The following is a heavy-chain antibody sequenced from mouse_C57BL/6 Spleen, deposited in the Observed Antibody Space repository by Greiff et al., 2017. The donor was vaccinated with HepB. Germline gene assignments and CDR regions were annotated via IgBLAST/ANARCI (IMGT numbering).Heavy chain of an antibody. CDR3: ARSDSSYYFDY. V-gene: IGHV1-26*01. J-gene: IGHJ2*01. Sequence: EVQLQQSGPELVKPGASVKISCKASGYTFTDYYMSWVKQSHGKSLEWIGDINPNNGGTSYNQKFKGKATLTVDKSSSTAYMELRSLTSEDSAVYYCARSDSSYYFDYWGQGTTLTVSS. CDR1: GYTFTDYY. CDR2: INPNNGGT.